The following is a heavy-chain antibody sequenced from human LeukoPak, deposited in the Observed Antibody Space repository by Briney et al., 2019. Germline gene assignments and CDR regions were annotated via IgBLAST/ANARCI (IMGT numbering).Heavy chain of an antibody. Sequence: PSETLSLTCTVSSGSISTSNYYWGWVRQPPGKALEWIGNNSPSLKSRVTISLDTSRNQFSLKLNSVTVADTAVYYCAKSNGYGLIDIWGQGTMVTVSS. D-gene: IGHD3-10*01. CDR3: AKSNGYGLIDI. J-gene: IGHJ3*02. V-gene: IGHV4-39*07. CDR1: SGSISTSNYY.